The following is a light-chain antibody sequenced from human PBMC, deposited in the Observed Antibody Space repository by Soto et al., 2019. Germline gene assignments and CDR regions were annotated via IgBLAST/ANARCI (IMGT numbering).Light chain of an antibody. CDR3: QQLNSYPRT. Sequence: DIQLTQSPSFLSASVGDRVTITCRASQGISSYLAWYQQKLGKAPKLLIYAAFTLQSGVPSRFSGSGSGTEFTLTISSLQPEDFATYYCQQLNSYPRTFGQGTKVEIQ. CDR2: AAF. J-gene: IGKJ1*01. CDR1: QGISSY. V-gene: IGKV1-9*01.